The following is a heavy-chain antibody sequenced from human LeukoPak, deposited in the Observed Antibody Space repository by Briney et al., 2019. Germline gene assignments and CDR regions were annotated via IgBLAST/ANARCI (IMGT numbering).Heavy chain of an antibody. J-gene: IGHJ4*02. CDR3: ARGVDSGSSYDFDY. CDR1: GGSFSGYY. V-gene: IGHV4-34*01. D-gene: IGHD6-6*01. CDR2: INHSGST. Sequence: PSETLSLTCAVYGGSFSGYYWSWIRQPPGKGLEWIGEINHSGSTNYNPSLKSRVTISVDTSKNQFSLKLSSVTAADTAVYYCARGVDSGSSYDFDYWGQGTLVTVSS.